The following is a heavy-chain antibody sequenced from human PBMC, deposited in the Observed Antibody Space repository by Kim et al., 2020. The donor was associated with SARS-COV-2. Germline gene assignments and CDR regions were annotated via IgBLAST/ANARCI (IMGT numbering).Heavy chain of an antibody. CDR2: ISSSSSTI. CDR3: ARDGGAVAVRYYGMDV. J-gene: IGHJ6*02. V-gene: IGHV3-48*04. Sequence: GGSLRLSCAASGFTFSSYSMNWVRQAPGKGLEWVSYISSSSSTIYYADSVKGRFTISRDNAKNSLYLQMNSLRAEDTAVYYCARDGGAVAVRYYGMDVWGQGTTVTVSS. D-gene: IGHD6-19*01. CDR1: GFTFSSYS.